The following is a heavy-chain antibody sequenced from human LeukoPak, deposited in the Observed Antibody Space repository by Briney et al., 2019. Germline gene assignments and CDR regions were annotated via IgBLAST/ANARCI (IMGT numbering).Heavy chain of an antibody. CDR3: XXXXXXXXXXXXXALYYYYGMDV. J-gene: IGHJ6*02. CDR2: ISYDGSNK. V-gene: IGHV3-30-3*01. CDR1: GFTFSSYA. Sequence: PGGSLRLSCAASGFTFSSYAMHWVRQAPGKGLEWVAVISYDGSNKYYADSVKGRLTISRDNSKNTLYLQMNSLRAEDTAVYYXXXXXXXXXXXXXXALYYYYGMDVWGQGTTVTVSS.